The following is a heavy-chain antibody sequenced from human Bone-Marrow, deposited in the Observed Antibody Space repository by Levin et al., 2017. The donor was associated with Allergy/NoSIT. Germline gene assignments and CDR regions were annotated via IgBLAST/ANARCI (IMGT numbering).Heavy chain of an antibody. CDR3: AHRRYGVYRFDAFDF. J-gene: IGHJ3*01. V-gene: IGHV2-5*01. Sequence: KRSGPTLVKPTQTLTLTCSFSGFSLGVSLMGVGWFRQPPGKALEWLAFIYWNDDKEYSPSLNNRLTITKDTSKNQVVLTLTNVDPADTGTYYCAHRRYGVYRFDAFDFWGQGTRVTVSS. CDR2: IYWNDDK. D-gene: IGHD4-17*01. CDR1: GFSLGVSLMG.